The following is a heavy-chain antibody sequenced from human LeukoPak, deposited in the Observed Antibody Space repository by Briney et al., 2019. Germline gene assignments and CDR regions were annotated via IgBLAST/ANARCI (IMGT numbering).Heavy chain of an antibody. Sequence: SQTLSLTCTVSGGSNSSGSYYWNWIRQPAGKGQEWIGRIYRSGTPNYNPSLKSRVTISVDTSKNQFSLKLSSVTAADTAVYYCARGTIPAASNYYYYYMDVWGKGTTVTISS. CDR1: GGSNSSGSYY. CDR2: IYRSGTP. D-gene: IGHD2-2*01. CDR3: ARGTIPAASNYYYYYMDV. J-gene: IGHJ6*03. V-gene: IGHV4-61*02.